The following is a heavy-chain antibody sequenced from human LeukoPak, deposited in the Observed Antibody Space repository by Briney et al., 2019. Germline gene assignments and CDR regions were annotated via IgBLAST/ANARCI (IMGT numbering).Heavy chain of an antibody. CDR3: ARGNPVSRHSIYYGDYLRAGYYYDSSCYSYFDY. D-gene: IGHD3-22*01. Sequence: SETLSLTCAVYGGSFSGYYWSWNRQPPGKGLEWIGEINHSGSTNYNPSLKSRVTISVDTSKNQFSLKLSSVTAADTAVYYCARGNPVSRHSIYYGDYLRAGYYYDSSCYSYFDYWGQGTLVTVSS. V-gene: IGHV4-34*01. CDR1: GGSFSGYY. CDR2: INHSGST. J-gene: IGHJ4*02.